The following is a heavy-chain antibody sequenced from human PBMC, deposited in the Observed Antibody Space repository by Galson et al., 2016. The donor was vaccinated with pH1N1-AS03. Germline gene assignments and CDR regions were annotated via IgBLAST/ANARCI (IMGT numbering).Heavy chain of an antibody. CDR1: GFSFDDYA. D-gene: IGHD2-8*01. CDR3: AKDIGVLMVYTEGPFDY. CDR2: IRWNSNKI. J-gene: IGHJ4*02. Sequence: SLRLPCAASGFSFDDYAMHWVRQTPRKGLKWVSCIRWNSNKITNADSAKRRFTISRENAKNSLYLEMNILRAEDTALYYCAKDIGVLMVYTEGPFDYWGPGTLVTVSS. V-gene: IGHV3-9*01.